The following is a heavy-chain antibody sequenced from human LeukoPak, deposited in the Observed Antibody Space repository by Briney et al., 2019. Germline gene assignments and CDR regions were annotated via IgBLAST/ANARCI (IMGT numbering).Heavy chain of an antibody. J-gene: IGHJ6*03. CDR1: GGSISSYY. D-gene: IGHD3-3*01. CDR3: ARHVTIFGVVTKYYYYMDV. Sequence: SETLSLTCTVSGGSISSYYWSWIRQPPGKGLEWIGYIYYSGSTNYNPSLKSRVTISVDTSKNQFSLKLSSVTAADTAVYYCARHVTIFGVVTKYYYYMDVWGKGTTVTVSS. CDR2: IYYSGST. V-gene: IGHV4-59*08.